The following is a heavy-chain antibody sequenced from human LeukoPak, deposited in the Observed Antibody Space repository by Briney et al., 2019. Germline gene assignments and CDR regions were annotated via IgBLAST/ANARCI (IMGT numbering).Heavy chain of an antibody. J-gene: IGHJ3*02. V-gene: IGHV1-8*02. D-gene: IGHD3-10*01. CDR3: ARVRGRNAFDI. Sequence: ASVKVSCKASGGTFSSYAISWVRQATGQGLEWMGWMNPNSGNTGYAQKFQGRVTMTRNTSISTAYMELSSLRSEDTAVYYCARVRGRNAFDIWGQGTMVTVSS. CDR2: MNPNSGNT. CDR1: GGTFSSYA.